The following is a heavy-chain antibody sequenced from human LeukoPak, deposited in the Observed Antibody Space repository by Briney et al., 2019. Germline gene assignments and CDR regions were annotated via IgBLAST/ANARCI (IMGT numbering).Heavy chain of an antibody. CDR2: IYYSGPT. D-gene: IGHD2-2*01. CDR3: AKNGGACSSTTFCNNHMDV. Sequence: SETLSLTCSVSGGSISSYYWSWIRQPPGRGLEWIGYIYYSGPTNYSPTLKSRVTISADASKNLLSLKLTSATAADTAVYYCAKNGGACSSTTFCNNHMDVWGKGTTVTVSS. J-gene: IGHJ6*03. V-gene: IGHV4-59*01. CDR1: GGSISSYY.